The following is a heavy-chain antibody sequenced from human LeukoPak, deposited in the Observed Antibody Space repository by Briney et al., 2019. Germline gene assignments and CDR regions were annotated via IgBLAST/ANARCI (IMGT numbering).Heavy chain of an antibody. D-gene: IGHD3-16*02. J-gene: IGHJ6*02. Sequence: PGGSLRLSCAASGFTFSSYAMHWVRQAPGKGLEWVAVISFDGSNKYYADSVKGRFTISGDNSKNTLYLQMNSLRAEDTAVYYCAKPGPITFGGVIVIPGNYGMDVWGQGTTVTVSS. CDR2: ISFDGSNK. CDR1: GFTFSSYA. CDR3: AKPGPITFGGVIVIPGNYGMDV. V-gene: IGHV3-30-3*01.